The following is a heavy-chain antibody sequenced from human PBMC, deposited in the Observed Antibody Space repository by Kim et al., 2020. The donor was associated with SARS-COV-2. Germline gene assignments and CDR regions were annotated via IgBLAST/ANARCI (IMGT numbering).Heavy chain of an antibody. CDR3: ARRALGYCSGGSCYSGFDY. J-gene: IGHJ4*02. Sequence: SETLSLTCTVSGGSISSYYWSWIRQPPGKGLEGIGYIYYSGSTNYNPSLKSRGTITVDTSKNQFSLKLSSVTAADTAVYYCARRALGYCSGGSCYSGFDYWGQAAVVTVSS. D-gene: IGHD2-15*01. V-gene: IGHV4-59*08. CDR1: GGSISSYY. CDR2: IYYSGST.